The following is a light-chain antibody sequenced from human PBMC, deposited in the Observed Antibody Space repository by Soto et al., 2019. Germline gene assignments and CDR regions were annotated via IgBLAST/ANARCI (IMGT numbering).Light chain of an antibody. CDR2: DAA. Sequence: DIQMTQSPYSLSAAVGDRVTIACRASQNINTYLNCYQQKPGKAPKLLMFDAASLQSGVPSRFSGSGSRTDFTLTFTSLQPQDFATYYCQQTSTAPFTFGPRTKVYIK. J-gene: IGKJ3*01. CDR3: QQTSTAPFT. CDR1: QNINTY. V-gene: IGKV1-39*01.